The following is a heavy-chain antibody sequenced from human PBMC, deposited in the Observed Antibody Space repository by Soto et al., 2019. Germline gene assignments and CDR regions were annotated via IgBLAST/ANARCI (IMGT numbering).Heavy chain of an antibody. CDR3: ARADFWSGYYIDY. CDR1: GGSISSDNYY. D-gene: IGHD3-3*01. V-gene: IGHV4-30-4*01. J-gene: IGHJ4*02. CDR2: IYYSGST. Sequence: ASETLSLTCTVSGGSISSDNYYWTWIRQPPGRGLEWIGYIYYSGSTYYNPSLKSRITISVDTSKNHFSLKLGSVAAADTAVYYCARADFWSGYYIDYWGQGTLVTVSS.